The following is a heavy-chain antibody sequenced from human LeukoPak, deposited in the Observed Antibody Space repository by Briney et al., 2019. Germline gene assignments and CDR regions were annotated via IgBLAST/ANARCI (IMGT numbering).Heavy chain of an antibody. J-gene: IGHJ6*03. CDR1: GFTFSSYW. V-gene: IGHV3-74*01. D-gene: IGHD3-3*01. Sequence: GGSLRLSCAASGFTFSSYWMHWVRQTPGKGLVWVSRINSDGIDTNFADSVKGRFTISRDNAKNTLYLQMNSLRAEDTGVYYCARSDDPNDLWSTYNDYYYMDVWGKGTTVTVSS. CDR2: INSDGIDT. CDR3: ARSDDPNDLWSTYNDYYYMDV.